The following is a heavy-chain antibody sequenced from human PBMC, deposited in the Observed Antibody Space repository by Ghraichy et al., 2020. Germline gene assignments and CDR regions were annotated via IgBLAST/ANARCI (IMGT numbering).Heavy chain of an antibody. Sequence: SETLSLTCAVYGGSFSGYYWSWIRQPPGKGLEWIGEINHSGSTNYNPSLKSRVTISVDTSKNQFSLKLSSVTAADTAVYYCARGPMRLYSSSWYRGYWFDPWGQGTLVTVSS. V-gene: IGHV4-34*01. D-gene: IGHD6-13*01. CDR3: ARGPMRLYSSSWYRGYWFDP. CDR1: GGSFSGYY. CDR2: INHSGST. J-gene: IGHJ5*02.